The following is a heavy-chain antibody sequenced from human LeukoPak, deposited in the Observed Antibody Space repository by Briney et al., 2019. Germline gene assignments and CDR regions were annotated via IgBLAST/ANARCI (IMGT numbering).Heavy chain of an antibody. CDR1: GFTFSSYA. D-gene: IGHD3-16*01. V-gene: IGHV3-23*01. J-gene: IGHJ4*02. Sequence: GGSLRLSCAASGFTFSSYAMSWVRQAPGKGLEWVSAISGSDGSTYYADSVKGRFTISRDNSKNTLYLQMNSLRAEDTAVYYCARTRRAYDSYYFDYWGQGTLVTVSS. CDR3: ARTRRAYDSYYFDY. CDR2: ISGSDGST.